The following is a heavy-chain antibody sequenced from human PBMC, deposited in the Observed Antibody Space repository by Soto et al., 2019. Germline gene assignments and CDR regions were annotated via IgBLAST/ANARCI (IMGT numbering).Heavy chain of an antibody. CDR1: GGSISSDSYF. J-gene: IGHJ5*02. V-gene: IGHV4-31*03. Sequence: QVQLQESGPGLVKPSQTLSLTCTVSGGSISSDSYFWSWIRQPPGEGLEWIGHVHYSATTYYNPSLTSRVSISVDTSKNQFSLKLSSVTAADTAIYYCARAVRGGDRGDWFAPWGQGTLVTVSS. CDR2: VHYSATT. CDR3: ARAVRGGDRGDWFAP. D-gene: IGHD2-21*02.